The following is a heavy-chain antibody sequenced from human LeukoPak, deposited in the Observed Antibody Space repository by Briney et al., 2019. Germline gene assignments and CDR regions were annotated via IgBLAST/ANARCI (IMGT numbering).Heavy chain of an antibody. CDR1: GGSISSYY. J-gene: IGHJ4*02. Sequence: SETLSLTCTVSGGSISSYYWSWIRQPAGKGLEWIGRVYTSGSTNYNPSLTSRVSISVDTSKNQFSLKLSSVTAADPAVYYCAREGSSGWYDYWGQGTLVTISS. CDR2: VYTSGST. V-gene: IGHV4-4*07. D-gene: IGHD6-19*01. CDR3: AREGSSGWYDY.